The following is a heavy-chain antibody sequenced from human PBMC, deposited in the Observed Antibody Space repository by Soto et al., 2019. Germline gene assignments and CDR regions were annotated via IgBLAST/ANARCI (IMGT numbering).Heavy chain of an antibody. CDR3: ARGPSRGWIPQDY. CDR1: GFTFSSYA. V-gene: IGHV3-30-3*01. Sequence: QVQLVESGGGVVQPGRSLRLSCAASGFTFSSYAMHWVRQAPGKGLEWVAVISYDGSNKYYADSVKGRFTISRDNSKNTLYRQMNSLRAEDTAVYYCARGPSRGWIPQDYWGQGTLVIVSS. CDR2: ISYDGSNK. J-gene: IGHJ4*02. D-gene: IGHD6-19*01.